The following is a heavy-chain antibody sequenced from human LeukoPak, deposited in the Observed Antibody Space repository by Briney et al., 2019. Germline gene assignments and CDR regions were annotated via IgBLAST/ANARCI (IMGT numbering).Heavy chain of an antibody. CDR3: ATIGSCDSTRCSPTK. D-gene: IGHD2-2*01. Sequence: ASVKVSCKASGYTFTGNYMHWDRQGPGQGLELMGWINPNSGGINYAQKYRGRVTMTRDTYINTAYMELNSLISDDTAFYYCATIGSCDSTRCSPTKWGQGTLVTVS. J-gene: IGHJ4*02. V-gene: IGHV1-2*02. CDR2: INPNSGGI. CDR1: GYTFTGNY.